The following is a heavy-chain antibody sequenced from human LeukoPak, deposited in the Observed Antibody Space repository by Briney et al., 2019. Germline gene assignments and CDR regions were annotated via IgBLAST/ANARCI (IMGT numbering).Heavy chain of an antibody. J-gene: IGHJ3*02. Sequence: GGSLRLSCAASGFTFSSYSMNWVRQAPGKGLEWVSSISSSSSYIYYADSVKGRFTISRDNAKNSLYLQMNSLRAEDTAVYYCTRLALIRLGELSPDAFDIWGQGTMVTVSS. CDR3: TRLALIRLGELSPDAFDI. V-gene: IGHV3-21*01. CDR1: GFTFSSYS. D-gene: IGHD3-16*02. CDR2: ISSSSSYI.